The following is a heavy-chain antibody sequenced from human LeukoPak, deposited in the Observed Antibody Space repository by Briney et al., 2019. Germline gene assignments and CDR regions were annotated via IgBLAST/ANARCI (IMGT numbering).Heavy chain of an antibody. D-gene: IGHD6-13*01. CDR1: GGSITSTSYY. J-gene: IGHJ6*03. CDR2: IYYSGST. Sequence: PSETLSLTCTVSGGSITSTSYYWGWIRQPPGKGLEWIGSIYYSGSTYYNPSLKSRVTISVDTSKNQFSLKLTSVTAADTAVYYCARDGLATAGYYYYMDVWGKGTTVTVSS. CDR3: ARDGLATAGYYYYMDV. V-gene: IGHV4-39*07.